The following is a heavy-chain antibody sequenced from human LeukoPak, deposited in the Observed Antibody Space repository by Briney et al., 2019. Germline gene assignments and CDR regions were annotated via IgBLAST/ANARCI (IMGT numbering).Heavy chain of an antibody. CDR1: GFTFSAFW. CDR2: IYTDGSST. D-gene: IGHD1-14*01. Sequence: PGGSLRLSCAASGFTFSAFWMYWVRQAPGKGLVWVSRIYTDGSSTNYADSVKGRFTISRDNAKNTLYLQMSSLRGEDTAVYYCARGASNRFDYWGQGTLVTVSS. CDR3: ARGASNRFDY. V-gene: IGHV3-74*01. J-gene: IGHJ4*02.